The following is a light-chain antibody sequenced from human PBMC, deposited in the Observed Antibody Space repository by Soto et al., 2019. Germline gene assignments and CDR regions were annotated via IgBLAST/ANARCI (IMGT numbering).Light chain of an antibody. CDR3: QQSYSTPRT. J-gene: IGKJ3*01. V-gene: IGKV1-39*01. CDR2: AAS. CDR1: QSISSY. Sequence: DIQMTQSPSSLSASVGDRVTITCRASQSISSYLNWYQQKPGKATKLLIYAASSLQSGVPSRFSGGGSGTDFPLTISSLQPEDFATYYCQQSYSTPRTFGPGTKVDI.